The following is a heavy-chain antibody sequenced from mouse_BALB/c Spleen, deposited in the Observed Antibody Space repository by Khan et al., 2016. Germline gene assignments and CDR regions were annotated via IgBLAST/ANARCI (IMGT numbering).Heavy chain of an antibody. J-gene: IGHJ4*01. CDR3: ARDKEVRRRTEPYAMDY. D-gene: IGHD2-14*01. CDR1: GFTFSDYY. CDR2: ISDGGSYT. Sequence: EVELVESGGGLVKPGGSLKLSCAASGFTFSDYYMYWVRQTPEKRLEWVATISDGGSYTYYPDSVKGRFTISRDNAKNNLYLQMSSLKSEDTAMYYCARDKEVRRRTEPYAMDYLGQGTSVTVSS. V-gene: IGHV5-4*02.